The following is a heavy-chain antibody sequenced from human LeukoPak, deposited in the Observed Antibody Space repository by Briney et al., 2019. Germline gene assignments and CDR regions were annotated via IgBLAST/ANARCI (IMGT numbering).Heavy chain of an antibody. CDR2: INHNGNVN. J-gene: IGHJ4*02. Sequence: SGGSLRLSCAASGFTFSSYWMNWARQAPGKGLEWVASINHNGNVNYYVDSVKGRFTISRDNAKNSLYLQMNSLRAEDTAVYYCARGYYYGSGSYSTWGQGTLVTVSS. CDR3: ARGYYYGSGSYST. D-gene: IGHD3-10*01. V-gene: IGHV3-7*01. CDR1: GFTFSSYW.